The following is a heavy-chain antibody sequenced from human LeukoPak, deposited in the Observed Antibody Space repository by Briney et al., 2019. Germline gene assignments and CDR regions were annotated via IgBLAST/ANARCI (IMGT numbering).Heavy chain of an antibody. Sequence: PGGSLRLSCAASGFTVSSNYMSWVRQAPGKGLEWVSVIYSGGSTYYADSVKGRFTISRDNSKNTLYLQMNSLRAEDTAVYYCARDDYSSSWPYYFDYWGQGTLVTVSS. V-gene: IGHV3-66*01. D-gene: IGHD6-13*01. CDR2: IYSGGST. J-gene: IGHJ4*02. CDR3: ARDDYSSSWPYYFDY. CDR1: GFTVSSNY.